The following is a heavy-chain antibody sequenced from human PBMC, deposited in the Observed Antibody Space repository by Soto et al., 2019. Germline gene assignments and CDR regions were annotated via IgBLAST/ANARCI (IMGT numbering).Heavy chain of an antibody. CDR3: AREALLWFGEVTPYGMDV. V-gene: IGHV3-66*01. CDR2: IYSGGST. CDR1: GFTVSSNY. D-gene: IGHD3-10*01. J-gene: IGHJ6*02. Sequence: EVQLVESGGGLVQPGGSLRLSCAASGFTVSSNYMSWVHQAPGKGLEWVSVIYSGGSTYYADSVKGRFTISRDNSKNTLYLQMNSLRAEDTAVYYCAREALLWFGEVTPYGMDVWGQGTTVTVSS.